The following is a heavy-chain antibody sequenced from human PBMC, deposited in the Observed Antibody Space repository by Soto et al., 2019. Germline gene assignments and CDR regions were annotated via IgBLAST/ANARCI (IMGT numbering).Heavy chain of an antibody. D-gene: IGHD3-16*01. CDR1: GFTFTSSA. V-gene: IGHV1-58*01. CDR3: AAGYDYAGTIDY. Sequence: QMQLVQSGPEVKKPGTSVKVSCKASGFTFTSSAVQWVRQARGQRLEWIGWIVVGSGNTNYAQKFQERVTITRDMSTSTAYMELSSLRSEDTAVYYCAAGYDYAGTIDYWGQGTLVTVSS. CDR2: IVVGSGNT. J-gene: IGHJ4*02.